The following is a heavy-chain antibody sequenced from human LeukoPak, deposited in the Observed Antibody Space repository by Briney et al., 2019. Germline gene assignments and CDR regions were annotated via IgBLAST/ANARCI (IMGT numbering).Heavy chain of an antibody. D-gene: IGHD3-16*02. V-gene: IGHV1-18*01. J-gene: IGHJ4*02. CDR1: GYTFTSYG. CDR3: ARDLHLGELSSLDY. Sequence: ASVKVSCKTSGYTFTSYGISWVRQAPGQGLEWMGWISAYNGNTNYAQKLQGRVTMTTDTSTSTAYMELRSLRSDDTAVYYCARDLHLGELSSLDYWGQGTLVTVSS. CDR2: ISAYNGNT.